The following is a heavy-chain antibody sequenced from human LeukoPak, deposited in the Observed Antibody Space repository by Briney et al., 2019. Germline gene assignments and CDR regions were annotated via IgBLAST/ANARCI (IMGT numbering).Heavy chain of an antibody. D-gene: IGHD3-22*01. Sequence: GASVKVSCKASGYTFTGYYMHWVRQAPGQGLEWMGWINPNSGGTNYAQKFQGRVTMTRDTSISTAYMELSRLRSDDTAVYYCALIVDYYDSGGYYYWFDPWGQGTLVTVSS. CDR3: ALIVDYYDSGGYYYWFDP. V-gene: IGHV1-2*02. CDR2: INPNSGGT. CDR1: GYTFTGYY. J-gene: IGHJ5*02.